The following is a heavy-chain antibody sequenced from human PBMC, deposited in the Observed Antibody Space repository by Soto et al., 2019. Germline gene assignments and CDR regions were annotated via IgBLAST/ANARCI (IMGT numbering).Heavy chain of an antibody. V-gene: IGHV1-69*13. Sequence: GASVKVSCKASGGTFSSYAISWVRQAPGQGLEWMGGIIPIFGTANYAQKFQGRVTITADESTSTAYMELSSLRSEDTAVYYCARAVTMVRGVSYYYYGMDVWGQGTTVTVSS. D-gene: IGHD3-10*01. CDR2: IIPIFGTA. CDR3: ARAVTMVRGVSYYYYGMDV. CDR1: GGTFSSYA. J-gene: IGHJ6*02.